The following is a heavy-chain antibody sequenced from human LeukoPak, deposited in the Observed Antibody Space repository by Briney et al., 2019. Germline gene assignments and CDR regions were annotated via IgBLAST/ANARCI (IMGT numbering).Heavy chain of an antibody. D-gene: IGHD3-16*01. Sequence: GGSLRLSCAASDFTFSNFAMSWVRQAPGKGLERVSGISASGGGTYYADSVKGRFTISRDNSKHTLYLQMNSLRAEDTAVYYCAKVVGGNLGYFDYWGQGTLVTVSS. CDR1: DFTFSNFA. V-gene: IGHV3-23*01. CDR3: AKVVGGNLGYFDY. CDR2: ISASGGGT. J-gene: IGHJ4*02.